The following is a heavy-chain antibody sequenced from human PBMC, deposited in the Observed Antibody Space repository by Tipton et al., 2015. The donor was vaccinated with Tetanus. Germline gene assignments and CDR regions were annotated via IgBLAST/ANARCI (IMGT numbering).Heavy chain of an antibody. D-gene: IGHD3-3*01. CDR1: GYSFTSYW. CDR2: IYPSDSDI. J-gene: IGHJ4*02. CDR3: ARGGVDSRVFDF. V-gene: IGHV5-51*01. Sequence: QLVQSGAEVRKPGESLKISCQGSGYSFTSYWIGWVRQMSGKGLEWMGVIYPSDSDIRYSPSFQGQVRISADKSINTAYLQWGSLEASDTAMYYWARGGVDSRVFDFWGQGTLVTVSS.